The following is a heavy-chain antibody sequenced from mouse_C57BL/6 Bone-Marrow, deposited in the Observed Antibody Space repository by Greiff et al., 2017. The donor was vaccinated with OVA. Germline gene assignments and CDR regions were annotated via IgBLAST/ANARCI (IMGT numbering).Heavy chain of an antibody. Sequence: QVQLQQSDAELVKPGASVKISCKVSGYTFTDHTIHWMKQRPEPGLEWIGYIYPRDGSTKYNEKFKGKATLTADKSSSTAYMQLNSLTSEDSAVYFCARSGGYYPYFCAMDAWGQGTSVTVSS. CDR1: GYTFTDHT. CDR2: IYPRDGST. J-gene: IGHJ4*01. D-gene: IGHD2-3*01. CDR3: ARSGGYYPYFCAMDA. V-gene: IGHV1-78*01.